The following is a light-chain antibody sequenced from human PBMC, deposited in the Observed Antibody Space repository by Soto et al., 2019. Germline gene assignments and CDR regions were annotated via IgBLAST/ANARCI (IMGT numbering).Light chain of an antibody. V-gene: IGKV3D-20*02. CDR2: DAS. Sequence: EIVMTQSPATLSVSPGERATPSCRASQSLSSSSLAWYQQKPGQAPRLLISDASYRATGIPARFSGSGSGTDFTLTISSLEPEDFALYYCQQRSNWPITFGQGTRLEIK. CDR3: QQRSNWPIT. J-gene: IGKJ5*01. CDR1: QSLSSSS.